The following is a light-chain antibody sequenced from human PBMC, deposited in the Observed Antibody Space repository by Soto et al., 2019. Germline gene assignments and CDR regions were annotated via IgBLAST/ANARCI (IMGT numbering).Light chain of an antibody. Sequence: DIQMTQSPSTLSASVGDRVTITCRASQSISSWLAWYQQKPGKAPNLLIYSSSTLQSGVPSRFSGSGSGTDFTLTISSLQPEDFATYYCQQSFSSRWTFGQGIKVDIK. CDR1: QSISSW. V-gene: IGKV1-39*01. CDR2: SSS. CDR3: QQSFSSRWT. J-gene: IGKJ1*01.